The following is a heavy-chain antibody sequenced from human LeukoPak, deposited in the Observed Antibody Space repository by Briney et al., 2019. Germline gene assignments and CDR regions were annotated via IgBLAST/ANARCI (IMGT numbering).Heavy chain of an antibody. J-gene: IGHJ4*02. V-gene: IGHV4-31*03. CDR2: IYYSGST. D-gene: IGHD4-17*01. Sequence: SQTLSLTCTVSGGSISRGGYYWSWIRQHPGEGLEWIGYIYYSGSTYYNPSLKSRDTISVDTSKNQLSLKLSSVTAADTAVYYCARGSGDYFFDYWGQGTMVTVSS. CDR1: GGSISRGGYY. CDR3: ARGSGDYFFDY.